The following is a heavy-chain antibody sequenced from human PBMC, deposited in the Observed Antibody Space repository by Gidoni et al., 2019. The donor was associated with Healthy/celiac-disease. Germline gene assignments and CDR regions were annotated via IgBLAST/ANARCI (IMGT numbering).Heavy chain of an antibody. D-gene: IGHD1-26*01. CDR1: GRSISSGGYS. Sequence: QLQLQASGSGRVKPSQTLSLTCAVSGRSISSGGYSWSWIRQPPGKGLEWIGYIYHSGSTYYNPSLKSRVTISVDKSKNQFSLKLSSVTAADAAVYYGARGSGGCWVDYWGQGTLVTVSS. J-gene: IGHJ4*02. CDR3: ARGSGGCWVDY. CDR2: IYHSGST. V-gene: IGHV4-30-2*01.